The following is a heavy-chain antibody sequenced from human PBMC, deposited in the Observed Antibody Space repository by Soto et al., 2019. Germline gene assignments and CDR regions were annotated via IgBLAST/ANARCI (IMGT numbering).Heavy chain of an antibody. CDR1: GGTFSSYA. CDR2: VIPIFGTA. CDR3: ASPPRVDTIVNYYYGMDV. V-gene: IGHV1-69*12. Sequence: QVQLVQSGAEVKKPGASVKVSCKASGGTFSSYAISWVRQAPGQGLEWMGGVIPIFGTADYAQKCQGRVTITADESTSTAYMALSSLRAEDTAVYYCASPPRVDTIVNYYYGMDVLGQGTTVTVSS. D-gene: IGHD5-12*01. J-gene: IGHJ6*02.